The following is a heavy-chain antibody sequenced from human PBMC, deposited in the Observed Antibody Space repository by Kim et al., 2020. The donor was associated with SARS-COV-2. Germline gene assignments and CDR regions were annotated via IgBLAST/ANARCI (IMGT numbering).Heavy chain of an antibody. V-gene: IGHV3-48*02. Sequence: TIHSAESVKGRFTVSRDNAKNSLYLQMNTVRDEDTAVYYCARVRDSAFDIWGQGTMVIVSS. CDR2: TI. J-gene: IGHJ3*02. D-gene: IGHD3-3*01. CDR3: ARVRDSAFDI.